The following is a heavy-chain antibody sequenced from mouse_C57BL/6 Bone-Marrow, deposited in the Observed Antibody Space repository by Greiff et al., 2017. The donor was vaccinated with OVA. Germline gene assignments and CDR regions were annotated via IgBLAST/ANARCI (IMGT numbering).Heavy chain of an antibody. Sequence: EVKLVDSGGGLVQPGGSLKLSCAASGFTFSDYGMAWVRQAPRKGPEWVAFISNLAYSIYYADTVTGRFTISRENAKNTLYLEMSSLRSEDTAMYYCARPPDSAGYWFAYWGQGTLVTVSA. CDR1: GFTFSDYG. CDR2: ISNLAYSI. D-gene: IGHD3-2*02. J-gene: IGHJ3*01. CDR3: ARPPDSAGYWFAY. V-gene: IGHV5-15*04.